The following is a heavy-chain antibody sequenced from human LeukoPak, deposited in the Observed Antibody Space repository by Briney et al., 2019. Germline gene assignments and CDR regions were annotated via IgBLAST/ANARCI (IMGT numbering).Heavy chain of an antibody. V-gene: IGHV3-21*01. CDR1: GFISCSYS. D-gene: IGHD2-2*02. CDR2: ISSSSSYI. J-gene: IGHJ6*03. Sequence: GGSLRLSCAASGFISCSYSMNWVRQAPGKGLEWVSSISSSSSYIYYADSVKGRFTISRDNAKNSLFLQMNSLRAEDTAVYYCARAEGVPAAIYYYIDVWGKGTTVTVSS. CDR3: ARAEGVPAAIYYYIDV.